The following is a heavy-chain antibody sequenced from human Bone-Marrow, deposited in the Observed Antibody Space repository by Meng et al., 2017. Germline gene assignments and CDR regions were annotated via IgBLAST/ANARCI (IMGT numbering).Heavy chain of an antibody. D-gene: IGHD1-7*01. Sequence: QVQLQESGPGLVKPSGSLSLTCTGSGDSISSDIWWSWVHQPPGEGLEWIGEVYHRGDTNYNPSLRSRVDISVDKSKNQFYLSLFSVTAADTAVYYCGRDQGRELINHWGQGTLVTVSS. V-gene: IGHV4-4*02. CDR2: VYHRGDT. J-gene: IGHJ4*02. CDR1: GDSISSDIW. CDR3: GRDQGRELINH.